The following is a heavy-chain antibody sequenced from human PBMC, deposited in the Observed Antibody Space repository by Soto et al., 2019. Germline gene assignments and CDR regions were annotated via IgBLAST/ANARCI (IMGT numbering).Heavy chain of an antibody. CDR3: ARGSPSSSRLGWLDP. V-gene: IGHV1-46*01. CDR2: INPRGGDT. CDR1: GYTFISYY. D-gene: IGHD2-2*01. Sequence: ASVKVSCKASGYTFISYYMYWVRQAPGQGLEWMGIINPRGGDTRYAQKFQGRVTVTSDTSTSTVSMELSSLRSDDTAVYYCARGSPSSSRLGWLDPWGQGTLVTVPQ. J-gene: IGHJ5*02.